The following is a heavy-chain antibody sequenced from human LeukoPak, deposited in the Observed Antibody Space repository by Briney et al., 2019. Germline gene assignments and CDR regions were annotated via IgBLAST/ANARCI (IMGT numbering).Heavy chain of an antibody. CDR2: IYYSGST. CDR1: GGSISSSNW. J-gene: IGHJ3*02. D-gene: IGHD2-15*01. Sequence: PSGTLSLTCAVSGGSISSSNWWSWVRQPPGKGLEWIGSIYYSGSTYYNPSLKSRVTISVDTSKNQFSLKLSSVTAADTAVYYCARTIKDIVVVVAVHDAFDIWGQGTMVTVSS. CDR3: ARTIKDIVVVVAVHDAFDI. V-gene: IGHV4-4*02.